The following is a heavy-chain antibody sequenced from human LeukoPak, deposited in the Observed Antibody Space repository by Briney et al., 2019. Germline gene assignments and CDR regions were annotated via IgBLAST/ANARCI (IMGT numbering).Heavy chain of an antibody. D-gene: IGHD4-17*01. CDR1: GYTFTRYG. CDR2: ISAYNGNT. J-gene: IGHJ6*02. CDR3: ARGLFSVTTFHGMDV. Sequence: ASVKVSCKASGYTFTRYGISWVRQAPGQGLEWMGWISAYNGNTNYAQKLQGRVTMTTDTSTSTAYMELRSLRSDDTAVYYCARGLFSVTTFHGMDVWGQGTTVTVSS. V-gene: IGHV1-18*01.